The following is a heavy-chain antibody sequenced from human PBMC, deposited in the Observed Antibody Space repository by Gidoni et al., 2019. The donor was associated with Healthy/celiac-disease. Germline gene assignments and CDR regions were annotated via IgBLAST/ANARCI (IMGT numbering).Heavy chain of an antibody. D-gene: IGHD3-22*01. CDR2: IYTSGST. CDR3: ARETYYYDSSGYHGVFDY. Sequence: QVQLQESGPGLVKPSQTLSLTCTLSGGSITSVSYYWSWIRQPAGKRLEWIGRIYTSGSTNYNPSLKSRGTISVDTSKNQFSLKLSSVTAADTAVYYCARETYYYDSSGYHGVFDYWGQGTLVTVSS. CDR1: GGSITSVSYY. V-gene: IGHV4-61*02. J-gene: IGHJ4*02.